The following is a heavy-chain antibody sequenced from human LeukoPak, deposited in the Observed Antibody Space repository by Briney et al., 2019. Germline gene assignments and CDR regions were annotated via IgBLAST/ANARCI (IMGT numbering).Heavy chain of an antibody. Sequence: PGGSLRLSCAVSGFTFSNAWMSWVRQAPEKGLEWVSYISSSGSTIYYADSVKGRFTISRDNAKNSLYLQMNSLRAEDTAVYYCAELGITMIGGVLGKGTTVTISS. D-gene: IGHD3-10*02. CDR2: ISSSGSTI. CDR1: GFTFSNAW. J-gene: IGHJ6*04. CDR3: AELGITMIGGV. V-gene: IGHV3-11*04.